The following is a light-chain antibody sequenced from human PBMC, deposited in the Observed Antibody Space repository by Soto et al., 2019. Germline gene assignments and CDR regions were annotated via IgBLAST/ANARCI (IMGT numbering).Light chain of an antibody. CDR1: QGISSY. CDR3: QQYNNWIT. V-gene: IGKV1-8*01. Sequence: AIRMTQSPSSLSASTGDRVTITCRASQGISSYLAWYQQKPGKAPKLLIYAASTLQSGVPARFSGSWSGTEFTLTISSLQSEDFAVYYCQQYNNWITFGQGTRLEIK. CDR2: AAS. J-gene: IGKJ5*01.